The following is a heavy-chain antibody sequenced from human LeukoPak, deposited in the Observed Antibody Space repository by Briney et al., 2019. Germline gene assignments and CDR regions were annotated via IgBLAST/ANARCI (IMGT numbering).Heavy chain of an antibody. CDR3: AKGSVRGLIITYFDY. J-gene: IGHJ4*02. Sequence: GGSLRLSCAASGFTFSSYAMRWVRQAPGKGLEWVSAISGSGGSTYYADSVKGRFTISRDNSKNTLYLQLNSLRAEDTAVYYCAKGSVRGLIITYFDYWGQGTLVTVSS. CDR1: GFTFSSYA. D-gene: IGHD3-10*01. CDR2: ISGSGGST. V-gene: IGHV3-23*01.